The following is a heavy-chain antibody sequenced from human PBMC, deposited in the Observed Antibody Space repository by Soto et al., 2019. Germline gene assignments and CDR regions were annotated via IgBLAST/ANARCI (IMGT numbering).Heavy chain of an antibody. CDR3: AKELRDDYYLAYFDY. CDR2: ISGSGGRT. V-gene: IGHV3-23*01. CDR1: GFTFSTYA. Sequence: GGSLRLSCAASGFTFSTYAMSWVRQAPGKGPEWVSAISGSGGRTLYADSVKGRFIISRDNSMNTLYLQMNSLRGEDTALYYCAKELRDDYYLAYFDYWGQGTLVTVSS. D-gene: IGHD2-21*02. J-gene: IGHJ4*02.